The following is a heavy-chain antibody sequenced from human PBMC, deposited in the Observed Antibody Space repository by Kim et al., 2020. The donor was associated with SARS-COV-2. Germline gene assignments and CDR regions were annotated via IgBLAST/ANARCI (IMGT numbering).Heavy chain of an antibody. V-gene: IGHV3-7*01. J-gene: IGHJ4*02. CDR1: GFTFSSYW. Sequence: GGSLRLSCAASGFTFSSYWMSWVRQAPGKGLEWVANINQDGSEKYFVDSVKGRFTISRDNAKNSLSLQMISLRAEDTAVFYCARGGERLGGFYPTFDYWGQGTLVTVSS. D-gene: IGHD3-16*01. CDR2: INQDGSEK. CDR3: ARGGERLGGFYPTFDY.